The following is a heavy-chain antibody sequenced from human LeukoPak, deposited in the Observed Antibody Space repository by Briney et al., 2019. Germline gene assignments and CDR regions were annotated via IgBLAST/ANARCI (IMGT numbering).Heavy chain of an antibody. CDR2: ISSTSSAI. D-gene: IGHD3-16*01. V-gene: IGHV3-48*04. CDR1: GFTLTSLA. CDR3: ARVIGSYGDSAY. J-gene: IGHJ4*02. Sequence: GGSLRLSCAASGFTLTSLAMHWVRQAPGKGLEWLSYISSTSSAIYYADSLKGRFTISRDNAKNSLYLQMDSLRAEDTAVYYCARVIGSYGDSAYWGQGTLVTVSS.